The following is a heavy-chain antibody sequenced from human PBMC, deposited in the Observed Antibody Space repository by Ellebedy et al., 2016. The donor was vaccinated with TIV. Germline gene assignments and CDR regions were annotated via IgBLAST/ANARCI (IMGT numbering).Heavy chain of an antibody. CDR2: FDPEDGET. CDR1: GYTLTELS. V-gene: IGHV1-24*01. J-gene: IGHJ4*02. Sequence: AASVKVSCKVSGYTLTELSMHWVRQAPGKGLEWMGGFDPEDGETIYAQKFQGRVTMTEDTSTDTAYMELSSLRSEDTAVYYCATDGYSRRGDYFDYWGQGTLVTVSS. CDR3: ATDGYSRRGDYFDY. D-gene: IGHD5-18*01.